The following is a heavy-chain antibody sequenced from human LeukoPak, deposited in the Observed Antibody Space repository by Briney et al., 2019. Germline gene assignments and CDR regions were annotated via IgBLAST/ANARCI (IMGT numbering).Heavy chain of an antibody. CDR3: AKRIAATSFDY. CDR2: ISGNGGST. V-gene: IGHV3-23*01. D-gene: IGHD6-13*01. Sequence: GGSLRLSCVASGFTFSSYAMSWVRQAPGKGLEWVSTISGNGGSTYFADSVKGRFTISRDNSKNTVYLQMNSLRAEDTAVYYCAKRIAATSFDYWGQGTLVTVSS. CDR1: GFTFSSYA. J-gene: IGHJ4*02.